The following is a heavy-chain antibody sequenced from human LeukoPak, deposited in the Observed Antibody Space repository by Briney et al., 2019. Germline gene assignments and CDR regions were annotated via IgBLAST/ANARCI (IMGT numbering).Heavy chain of an antibody. CDR3: ARATLGESFDY. D-gene: IGHD3-10*01. CDR1: GGSISSGSYY. V-gene: IGHV4-61*02. J-gene: IGHJ4*02. Sequence: NPSQTLSLTCTVSGGSISSGSYYWSWIRQPAGKGLEWIGRIYTSGSTNYNPSLKSRVTISVDTSKNQFSLKLSSVTAADTAVYYCARATLGESFDYWGQGTLVTVS. CDR2: IYTSGST.